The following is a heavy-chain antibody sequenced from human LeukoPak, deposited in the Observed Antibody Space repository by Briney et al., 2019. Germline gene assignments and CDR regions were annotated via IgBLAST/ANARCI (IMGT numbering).Heavy chain of an antibody. CDR3: ARLETYYDFWSGPIVFDY. J-gene: IGHJ4*02. CDR1: GGSISSSSYY. Sequence: SETLSLTCTVSGGSISSSSYYWGWIRQPPGKGLEWIGSNYYSGSTYYNPSLKSRVTISVDTSKNQFSLKLSSVTAADTAVYYCARLETYYDFWSGPIVFDYWGQGTLVTVSS. D-gene: IGHD3-3*01. V-gene: IGHV4-39*01. CDR2: NYYSGST.